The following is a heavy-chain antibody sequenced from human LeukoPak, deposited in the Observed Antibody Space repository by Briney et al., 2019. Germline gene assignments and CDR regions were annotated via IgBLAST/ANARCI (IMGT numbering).Heavy chain of an antibody. CDR3: ARYVVYGSGKYYFDY. J-gene: IGHJ4*02. CDR1: GGSVSSTTYY. CDR2: INYSGST. Sequence: SETLSLTCTVSGGSVSSTTYYWSAIRQPPGKGLEWIASINYSGSTYYNPSLKSRVTISVDTSENQFSLKLSSVTAADTAVYYCARYVVYGSGKYYFDYWGQGTLVTVSS. D-gene: IGHD3-10*01. V-gene: IGHV4-39*01.